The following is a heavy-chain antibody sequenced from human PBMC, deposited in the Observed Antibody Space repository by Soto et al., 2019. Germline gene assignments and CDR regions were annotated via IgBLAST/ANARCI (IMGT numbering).Heavy chain of an antibody. CDR1: GCSISRDY. CDR3: ARHGAYCSGDRWCGKRDAFDI. CDR2: IYYSGST. V-gene: IGHV4-59*08. D-gene: IGHD2-21*01. Sequence: SETPSLTCTVPGCSISRDYWSWIRQPPGKGLEWIGYIYYSGSTNYNPSLKSRVTISVDTSKNQFSLKLSSVTAADTAVYYCARHGAYCSGDRWCGKRDAFDIWGQGTRVTVSS. J-gene: IGHJ3*02.